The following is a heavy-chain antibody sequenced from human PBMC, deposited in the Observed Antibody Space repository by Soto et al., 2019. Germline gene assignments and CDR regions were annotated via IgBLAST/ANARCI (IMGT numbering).Heavy chain of an antibody. D-gene: IGHD2-15*01. J-gene: IGHJ4*02. V-gene: IGHV3-23*01. CDR2: ITGSGGST. CDR3: SGPIVMIAAHFDN. CDR1: GFTFSSYA. Sequence: GGSLRLSCVASGFTFSSYAMSWVRQAPGKGLQWVSAITGSGGSTYYADSVKGRFTISRDNSKNTLYLQMNSLRAEDTAVYYCSGPIVMIAAHFDNWGQGTLVTVSS.